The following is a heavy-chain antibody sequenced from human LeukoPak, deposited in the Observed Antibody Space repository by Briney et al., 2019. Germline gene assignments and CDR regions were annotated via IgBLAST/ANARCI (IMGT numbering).Heavy chain of an antibody. Sequence: QSGGSLRLSCAVSGFTFSSYAMSWVRQAPGKRLEWVSSIGGSGGSTYYADSVKGRFTISRDNSKNTLYLQMNSLRAEDTAVYYCAKVETAEAATLRGFDYWGQGTLATVSS. CDR1: GFTFSSYA. CDR2: IGGSGGST. J-gene: IGHJ4*02. D-gene: IGHD2-15*01. V-gene: IGHV3-23*01. CDR3: AKVETAEAATLRGFDY.